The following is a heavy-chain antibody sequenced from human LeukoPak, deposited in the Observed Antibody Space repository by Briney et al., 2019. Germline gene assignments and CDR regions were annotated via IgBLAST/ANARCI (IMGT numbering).Heavy chain of an antibody. V-gene: IGHV4-34*01. Sequence: PSETLSFTCAVYSGSFSGYYWSCIRQPPGNGLEWIGEINHSGSTNSNPSLKSRTTISVGASKNQFSLKLSSVIAADAAVYYCARGGYRVAGAFDDWCQGTLVTVSS. CDR1: SGSFSGYY. J-gene: IGHJ4*02. D-gene: IGHD6-19*01. CDR3: ARGGYRVAGAFDD. CDR2: INHSGST.